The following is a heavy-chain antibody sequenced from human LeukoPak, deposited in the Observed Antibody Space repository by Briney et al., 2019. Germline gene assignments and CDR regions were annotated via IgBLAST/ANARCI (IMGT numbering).Heavy chain of an antibody. V-gene: IGHV3-7*01. CDR3: TRGGGNFDY. Sequence: GSLRLSCAASGFTFSTYWMNWVRQAPGKGLEWVANIKFDGSEKYYVDSVKGRFTISRDNTKNSLYLQMNSLRAEDTAMYYCTRGGGNFDYWGQGTLVTVSS. D-gene: IGHD2-15*01. J-gene: IGHJ4*02. CDR1: GFTFSTYW. CDR2: IKFDGSEK.